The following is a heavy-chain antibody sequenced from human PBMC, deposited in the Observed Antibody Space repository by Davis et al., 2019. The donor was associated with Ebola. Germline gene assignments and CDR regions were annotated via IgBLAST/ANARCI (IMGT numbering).Heavy chain of an antibody. CDR3: ARTTKTNIEDSGRGYNSFDS. CDR1: GGSFSGYY. V-gene: IGHV4-34*01. CDR2: INHSGST. Sequence: MPGGSLRLSCAVYGGSFSGYYWSWIRQPPGKGLEWIGEINHSGSTNYNPSLRSRVAMSVDSSKNQFSLKISSVTAADTATYSCARTTKTNIEDSGRGYNSFDSWGQGVLVSVSS. D-gene: IGHD2/OR15-2a*01. J-gene: IGHJ5*01.